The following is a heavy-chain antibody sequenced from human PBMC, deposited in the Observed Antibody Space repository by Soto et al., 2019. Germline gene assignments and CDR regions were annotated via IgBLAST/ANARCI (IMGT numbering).Heavy chain of an antibody. CDR3: ARVVGMRDYYYYYGLAV. CDR1: GYTFTTYY. Sequence: GASVKVSCKASGYTFTTYYMHWVRQAPGQGLEWMGIINPSGGSTSYAQKFQGRVTMTRDTSTSTVYMELSSLRSEDTAVYYCARVVGMRDYYYYYGLAVWGQGTTVTVSS. J-gene: IGHJ6*02. V-gene: IGHV1-46*01. D-gene: IGHD1-20*01. CDR2: INPSGGST.